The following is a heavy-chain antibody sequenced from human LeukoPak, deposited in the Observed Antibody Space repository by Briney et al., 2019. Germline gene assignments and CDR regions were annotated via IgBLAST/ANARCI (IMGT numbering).Heavy chain of an antibody. CDR1: GGSFSGYY. Sequence: TSVTLSLTCAVYGGSFSGYYWSWIRQPPGKGLEWIGEINHSGSTNYNPSLKSRVTISVDTSKNQFSLKLSSVTAADTAVYYCASWYTGYSSGWYLNWGQGTLVTVSS. CDR3: ASWYTGYSSGWYLN. V-gene: IGHV4-34*01. J-gene: IGHJ1*01. CDR2: INHSGST. D-gene: IGHD6-19*01.